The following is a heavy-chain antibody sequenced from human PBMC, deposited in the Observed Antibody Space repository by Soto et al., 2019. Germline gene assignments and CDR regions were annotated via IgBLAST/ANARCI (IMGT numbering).Heavy chain of an antibody. J-gene: IGHJ4*02. CDR2: ISYDGSNK. CDR1: GFTFSNYG. CDR3: ARAAGATIYFDY. Sequence: GGSLRLSCAATGFTFSNYGMHWVRQAPGKGLEWVAVISYDGSNKYYADSVKGRFTISRDNSKNTLYLQMNSLRAEDTAVYYCARAAGATIYFDYWGQGTLVTVSS. V-gene: IGHV3-30*03. D-gene: IGHD1-26*01.